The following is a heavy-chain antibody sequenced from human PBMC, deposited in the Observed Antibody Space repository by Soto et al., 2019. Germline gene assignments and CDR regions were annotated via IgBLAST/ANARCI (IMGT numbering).Heavy chain of an antibody. CDR2: ISAYNGNT. J-gene: IGHJ6*02. Sequence: QVQLVQSGAEVKKPGASVKVSCKASGYTFTSYGISWVRQAPGQGLEWMGWISAYNGNTNYAQKLQGRVTMTTDTTTSTAYMELRSLRSDDTAVYYCARAGKYSSSWYDWYYGMDVWGQGTTVTVSS. CDR3: ARAGKYSSSWYDWYYGMDV. V-gene: IGHV1-18*01. D-gene: IGHD6-13*01. CDR1: GYTFTSYG.